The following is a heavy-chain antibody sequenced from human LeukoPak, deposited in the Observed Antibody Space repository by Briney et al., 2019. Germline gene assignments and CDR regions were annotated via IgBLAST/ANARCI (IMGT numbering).Heavy chain of an antibody. D-gene: IGHD3-10*01. Sequence: SETLSLTCAVYGGSFSGYYWSWIRQPPGKGLEWLGYIYYSGSTNYNPSLKSRVTISVDTSKNQFSLKLSSVTAADTAVYYCARDSVVRGASGYGMDVWGQGTTVTVSS. CDR1: GGSFSGYY. V-gene: IGHV4-59*01. J-gene: IGHJ6*02. CDR2: IYYSGST. CDR3: ARDSVVRGASGYGMDV.